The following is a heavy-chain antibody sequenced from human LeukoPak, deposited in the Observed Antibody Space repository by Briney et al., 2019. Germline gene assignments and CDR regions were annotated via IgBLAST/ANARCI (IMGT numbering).Heavy chain of an antibody. D-gene: IGHD1-26*01. Sequence: SETLSLTCTVSGGSISSYYWSWIRQPPGKGLEWIGYIYYSGSTNYNPSLKSRVTISVDTSKNQFSLKLSSVTAADTAVYYCARGEELLEYFDYWGQGTLVTVSS. CDR1: GGSISSYY. V-gene: IGHV4-59*01. CDR2: IYYSGST. CDR3: ARGEELLEYFDY. J-gene: IGHJ4*02.